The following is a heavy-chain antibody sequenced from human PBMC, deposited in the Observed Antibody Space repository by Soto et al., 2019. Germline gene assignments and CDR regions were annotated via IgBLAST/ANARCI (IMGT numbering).Heavy chain of an antibody. J-gene: IGHJ6*02. Sequence: SQTLSLTCVISGDSVSSNSAAWNWIRQSPSRGLEWLGRTYYRSKWYNDYAVSVKSRITINPDTSKNQFSLQLNSVTPEDTAVYYCARDVTFFYDFWSGYLDYYGMDVWGQGTTVTVSS. D-gene: IGHD3-3*01. CDR2: TYYRSKWYN. CDR1: GDSVSSNSAA. V-gene: IGHV6-1*01. CDR3: ARDVTFFYDFWSGYLDYYGMDV.